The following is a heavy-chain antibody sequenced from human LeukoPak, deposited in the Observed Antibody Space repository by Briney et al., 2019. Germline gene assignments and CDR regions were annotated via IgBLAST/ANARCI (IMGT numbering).Heavy chain of an antibody. J-gene: IGHJ4*02. D-gene: IGHD2-2*02. V-gene: IGHV4-38-2*02. CDR1: GYSIASGYY. CDR2: IYHTGNT. CDR3: ARYCSSTTCYTRGGDY. Sequence: SETLSLTCSVSGYSIASGYYWGWIRQPPGKGLEWIGSIYHTGNTFYDPSFNSRVTISVDTSKNQFSLSLSSVTAADTAVYYCARYCSSTTCYTRGGDYWGQGTLVTVSS.